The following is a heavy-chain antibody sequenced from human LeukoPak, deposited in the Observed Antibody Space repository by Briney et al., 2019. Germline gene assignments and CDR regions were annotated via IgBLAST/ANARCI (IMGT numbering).Heavy chain of an antibody. J-gene: IGHJ4*02. CDR1: GFIFSSYG. D-gene: IGHD5-18*01. CDR3: ARETMDTAMVLYFDY. Sequence: GGSLRLSCAASGFIFSSYGMHWVRQAPGKGLEWVAVISYDGSNKYYADSVKGRFTISRDNSKNTLYVQMNSLRAEDTAVYYCARETMDTAMVLYFDYWGQGTLVTVSS. V-gene: IGHV3-30*03. CDR2: ISYDGSNK.